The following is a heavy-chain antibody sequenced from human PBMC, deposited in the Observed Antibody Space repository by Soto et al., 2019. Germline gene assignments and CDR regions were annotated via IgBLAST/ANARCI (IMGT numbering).Heavy chain of an antibody. D-gene: IGHD3-22*01. Sequence: PVGSLRLSCAASGFTFSSYSMNWVRQAPGKGLEWVSSISSSSSYIYYADSVKGRFTISRDNAKNSLYLQMNSLRAEDTAVYYCARDPQSTPLDSSGYYSRPGVDYWGQGTLLTVSS. CDR3: ARDPQSTPLDSSGYYSRPGVDY. CDR2: ISSSSSYI. J-gene: IGHJ4*02. CDR1: GFTFSSYS. V-gene: IGHV3-21*01.